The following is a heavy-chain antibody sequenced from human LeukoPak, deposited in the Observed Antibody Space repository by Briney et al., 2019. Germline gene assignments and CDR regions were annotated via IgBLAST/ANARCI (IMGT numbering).Heavy chain of an antibody. CDR1: GFSFDDYA. Sequence: GGSLRLSCAAPGFSFDDYAIHWVRQAPGKGLEWVSLISGDGGSTFYADSVKGRFTISRDNSKNSLYLQMSSLRAEDTAVYYCARTPIAAADAFDFWGQGTLVTVSS. D-gene: IGHD6-13*01. CDR3: ARTPIAAADAFDF. J-gene: IGHJ4*02. V-gene: IGHV3-43*02. CDR2: ISGDGGST.